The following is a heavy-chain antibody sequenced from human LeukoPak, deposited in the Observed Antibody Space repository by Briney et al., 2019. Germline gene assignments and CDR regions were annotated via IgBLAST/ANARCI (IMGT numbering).Heavy chain of an antibody. D-gene: IGHD6-13*01. Sequence: GGSLRLSCAASGFTFSSYSMSWVRQAPGKGLEWVSSISSSSSYIYYADSVKGRFTISRDNAKNSLYLQMNSLRAEDTAVYYCARDRGGSSWYYFDYWGQGTLVTVSS. J-gene: IGHJ4*02. CDR3: ARDRGGSSWYYFDY. CDR1: GFTFSSYS. CDR2: ISSSSSYI. V-gene: IGHV3-21*01.